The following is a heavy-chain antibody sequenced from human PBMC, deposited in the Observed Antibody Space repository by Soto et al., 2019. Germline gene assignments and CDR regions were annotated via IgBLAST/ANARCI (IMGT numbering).Heavy chain of an antibody. CDR1: GFTFSSYA. D-gene: IGHD2-2*01. CDR3: AGPAGVGIFDI. V-gene: IGHV3-30-3*01. CDR2: ISYDGSNK. Sequence: QVQLVEYGGGVVQPGRSLRLSCAASGFTFSSYAMHWVRQAPGKGLEWVAVISYDGSNKYYADSVKGRFTISRDNSKNPLYLQMSSLRAEDTAVYYCAGPAGVGIFDIWGQGSMVTVSS. J-gene: IGHJ3*02.